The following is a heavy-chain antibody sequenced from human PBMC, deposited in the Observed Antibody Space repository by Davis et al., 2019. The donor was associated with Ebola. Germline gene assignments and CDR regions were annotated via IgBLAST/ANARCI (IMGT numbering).Heavy chain of an antibody. V-gene: IGHV3-23*01. CDR1: GFTFSSYA. Sequence: GGSLRLSCAASGFTFSSYAMSWVRQAPGKGLEWVSAISGSGGSTYYADSVKGRFTISRDNSKNTLYLQMNSLRAEDTAIYYCAREKGSSRWQNNWFDYWGQGTLVTVSS. D-gene: IGHD2-2*01. J-gene: IGHJ5*01. CDR2: ISGSGGST. CDR3: AREKGSSRWQNNWFDY.